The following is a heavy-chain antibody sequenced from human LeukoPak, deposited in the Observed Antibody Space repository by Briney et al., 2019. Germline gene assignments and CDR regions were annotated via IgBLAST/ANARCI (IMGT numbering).Heavy chain of an antibody. CDR2: IIPILGIA. CDR1: GGTFSSYA. D-gene: IGHD3-22*01. CDR3: ASPSYHSYYYDSSGFTRGAFDI. Sequence: ASVKVSCKASGGTFSSYAISWVRQAPGQGLEWMGRIIPILGIANYAQKFQGRVTITADKSTSTAYMELSSLRSEDTAVYYCASPSYHSYYYDSSGFTRGAFDICGQGTMVTVSS. V-gene: IGHV1-69*04. J-gene: IGHJ3*02.